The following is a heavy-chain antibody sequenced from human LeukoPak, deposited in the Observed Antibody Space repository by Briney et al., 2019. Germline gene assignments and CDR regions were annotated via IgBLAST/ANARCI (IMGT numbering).Heavy chain of an antibody. CDR1: GFTFSSYS. V-gene: IGHV3-48*01. J-gene: IGHJ6*03. Sequence: GGSLRLSCAASGFTFSSYSMNWLRQAPGKGLEWLSYISSGSRTIYYADSVKGRFTISRDNSKNTLYLQMNSLRAEDTAVYYCAKVQYSSGWVLYYYYYMDVWGKGTTVTVSS. CDR2: ISSGSRTI. D-gene: IGHD6-19*01. CDR3: AKVQYSSGWVLYYYYYMDV.